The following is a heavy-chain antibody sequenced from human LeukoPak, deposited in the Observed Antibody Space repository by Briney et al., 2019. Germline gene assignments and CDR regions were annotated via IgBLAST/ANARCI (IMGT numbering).Heavy chain of an antibody. V-gene: IGHV4-59*01. J-gene: IGHJ4*02. CDR1: GDSISRYY. Sequence: SETLSLTCTVSGDSISRYYWSWIRQPPGKGPECIGCISYSGSTNYNPSLKSRVTISLDTSKNHFSLKLTSVTAADTAVFYCARSQGAYFDYWGQGILVTVSS. CDR3: ARSQGAYFDY. CDR2: ISYSGST.